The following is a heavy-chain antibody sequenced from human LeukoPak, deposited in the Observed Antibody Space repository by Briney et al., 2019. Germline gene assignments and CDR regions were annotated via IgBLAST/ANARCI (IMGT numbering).Heavy chain of an antibody. V-gene: IGHV1-2*02. J-gene: IGHJ6*03. CDR2: INPNSGGT. D-gene: IGHD6-13*01. Sequence: ASVKVSCKAYGYTFTGYYMHCVRQAPGQGLEWMGGINPNSGGTSYAQKLQGRVTMTRDTSISTAYMELSRLRSDDTAVYYCARDGRIAAAAYYMDVWGKGTTVTVSS. CDR3: ARDGRIAAAAYYMDV. CDR1: GYTFTGYY.